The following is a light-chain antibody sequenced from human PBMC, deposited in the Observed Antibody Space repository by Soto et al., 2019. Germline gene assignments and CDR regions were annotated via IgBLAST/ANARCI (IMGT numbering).Light chain of an antibody. CDR2: EGT. CDR1: SSYVGTYNL. J-gene: IGLJ3*02. Sequence: QSALTQPASVSGSPGQSITISCTGTSSYVGTYNLVSWYQQLPGKAPKLMIYEGTNRPSGVSDRFSGSRSGNTASLTISGLQAEDEGDYYCCSYASSSTLRWVFGGGTKVTVL. V-gene: IGLV2-23*01. CDR3: CSYASSSTLRWV.